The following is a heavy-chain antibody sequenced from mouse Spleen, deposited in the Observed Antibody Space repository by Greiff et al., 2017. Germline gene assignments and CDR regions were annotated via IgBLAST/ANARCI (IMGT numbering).Heavy chain of an antibody. CDR2: ISSGSSTI. V-gene: IGHV5-17*02. CDR3: ARGGYDAYFDV. J-gene: IGHJ1*01. D-gene: IGHD2-2*01. Sequence: EVQLVESGGGLVQPGGSRKLSCAASGFTFSSFGMHWVRQAPEKGLEWVAYISSGSSTIYYADTVKGRFTISRDNPKNTLFLQMTSLRSEDTAMYYCARGGYDAYFDVWGAGTTVTVSS. CDR1: GFTFSSFG.